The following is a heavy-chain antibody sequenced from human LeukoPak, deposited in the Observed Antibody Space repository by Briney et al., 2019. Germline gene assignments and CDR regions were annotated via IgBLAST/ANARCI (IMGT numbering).Heavy chain of an antibody. Sequence: PGRSLRLSCAASGFTFSSYGMHWVRQAPGKGLEWVAVIWYDGSNKYYADSVKGRFTISRDNSKNTLYLQMNSLRAEDTAVYYCARDKCQKRSLEWLGYYYYGMDVWGQGTTVTVSS. CDR2: IWYDGSNK. CDR3: ARDKCQKRSLEWLGYYYYGMDV. D-gene: IGHD3-3*01. V-gene: IGHV3-33*01. CDR1: GFTFSSYG. J-gene: IGHJ6*02.